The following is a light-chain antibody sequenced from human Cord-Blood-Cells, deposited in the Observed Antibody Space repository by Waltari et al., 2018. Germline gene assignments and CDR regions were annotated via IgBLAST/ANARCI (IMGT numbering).Light chain of an antibody. CDR1: SGAVGGYNM. J-gene: IGLJ2*01. CDR2: EGS. CDR3: CSYAGSVV. V-gene: IGLV2-23*01. Sequence: SALTEPAADSGSPGQSITISCTGTSGAVGGYNMVSWYQPHPGKAPKLMIYEGSKRPSGVSNRFSGSKSGNTASLTISGLQAEDEADYYCCSYAGSVVFGGGTKLTVL.